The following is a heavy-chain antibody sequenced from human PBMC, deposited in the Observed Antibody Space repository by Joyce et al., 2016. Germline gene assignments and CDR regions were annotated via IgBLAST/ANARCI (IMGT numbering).Heavy chain of an antibody. CDR1: GYTFTIYY. CDR3: ARDPYYNFWSGPYYYGMDV. V-gene: IGHV1-46*01. Sequence: QVQLVQSGAEVKKPGASVKVSCKASGYTFTIYYMHWVRQAPGQGLEWMGIINPSGGSTTYAQKFQGRVTMTRDPSTSTVYMELSSLRSEDTAVYYCARDPYYNFWSGPYYYGMDVWGQGTTVTVSS. J-gene: IGHJ6*02. D-gene: IGHD3-3*01. CDR2: INPSGGST.